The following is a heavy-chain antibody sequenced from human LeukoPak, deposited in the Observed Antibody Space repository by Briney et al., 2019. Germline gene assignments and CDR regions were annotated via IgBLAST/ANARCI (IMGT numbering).Heavy chain of an antibody. CDR3: ARSLLIYTWNYVPPPDY. CDR2: IYYSGIT. Sequence: SETLSLTCTVSGGSVSSSSYYWGWIRQPPGEGLQFIGSIYYSGITYYNPSLKSRVTISVDTSKNQFSLRLSSVTAADTAVYYCARSLLIYTWNYVPPPDYWGQGTLVTVSS. D-gene: IGHD1-7*01. V-gene: IGHV4-39*01. CDR1: GGSVSSSSYY. J-gene: IGHJ4*02.